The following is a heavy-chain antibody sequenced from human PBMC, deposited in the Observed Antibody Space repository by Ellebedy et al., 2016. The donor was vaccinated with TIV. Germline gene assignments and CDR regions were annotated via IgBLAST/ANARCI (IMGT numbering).Heavy chain of an antibody. D-gene: IGHD3-10*01. V-gene: IGHV3-30*18. CDR2: ISYDGSNK. J-gene: IGHJ4*02. Sequence: GESLKISCAASGFTFSSFGMHWVRQAPGKGLEWVAVISYDGSNKYYADSVKGRFTISRDNSKNTLYLQMNSLRAEDTAVYYCAKEDGGFGELLSDSWGQGTLVTVSS. CDR1: GFTFSSFG. CDR3: AKEDGGFGELLSDS.